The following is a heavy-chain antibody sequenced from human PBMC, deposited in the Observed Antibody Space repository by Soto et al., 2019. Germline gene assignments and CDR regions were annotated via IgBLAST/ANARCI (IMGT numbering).Heavy chain of an antibody. Sequence: SETLSLTCAVYGGSFNGYWWSWIRQPPGKGPEWIGDINHSGSTNYNPSLKSRVTISVDTSKNQFSLKLRSVTAADMAVFYCARAPDKYYFDSWGQGTPVTVSS. J-gene: IGHJ4*02. CDR3: ARAPDKYYFDS. CDR1: GGSFNGYW. V-gene: IGHV4-34*01. CDR2: INHSGST.